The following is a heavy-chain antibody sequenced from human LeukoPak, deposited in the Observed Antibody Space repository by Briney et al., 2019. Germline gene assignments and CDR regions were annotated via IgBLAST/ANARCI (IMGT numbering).Heavy chain of an antibody. CDR3: ARYDSRYYYYYMDV. CDR1: GGSISSHY. Sequence: SETLSLTCTVSGGSISSHYWSWIRQPPGKGLEWIGYIYYSGSTNYNPSLKSRVTISVDTSKNQFSLKLSSVTAADTAVYYCARYDSRYYYYYMDVWGKGTAVTVSS. J-gene: IGHJ6*03. V-gene: IGHV4-59*11. CDR2: IYYSGST. D-gene: IGHD1-1*01.